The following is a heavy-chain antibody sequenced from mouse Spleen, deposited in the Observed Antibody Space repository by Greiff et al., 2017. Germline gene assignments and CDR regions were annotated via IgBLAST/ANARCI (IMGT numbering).Heavy chain of an antibody. D-gene: IGHD2-1*01. CDR2: IYPRSGNT. CDR3: ARGYYGNYLFDY. Sequence: QVQLQQSGAELARPGASVKLSCKASGYTFTSYGISWVKQRTGQGLEWIGEIYPRSGNTYYNEKFKGKATLTADKSSSTAYMELRSLTSEDSAVYFCARGYYGNYLFDYWGQGTTLTVSS. J-gene: IGHJ2*01. V-gene: IGHV1-81*01. CDR1: GYTFTSYG.